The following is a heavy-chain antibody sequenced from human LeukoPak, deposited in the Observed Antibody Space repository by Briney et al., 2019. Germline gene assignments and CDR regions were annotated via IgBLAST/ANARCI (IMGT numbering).Heavy chain of an antibody. J-gene: IGHJ4*02. CDR2: IYTSGST. Sequence: PSETLSLTCTVSGGSIGSGSYYWSWIRQPAGKGLEWIGRIYTSGSTNYNPSLKSRVTISVDTSKNQFSLKLSSVTAADTAVYYCARAYDSSGYYISYYFDYWGQGTLVTVSS. CDR1: GGSIGSGSYY. D-gene: IGHD3-22*01. V-gene: IGHV4-61*02. CDR3: ARAYDSSGYYISYYFDY.